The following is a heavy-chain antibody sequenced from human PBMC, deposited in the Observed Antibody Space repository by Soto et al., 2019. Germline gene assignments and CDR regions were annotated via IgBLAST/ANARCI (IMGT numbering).Heavy chain of an antibody. V-gene: IGHV3-23*01. CDR1: GFTFSSYA. J-gene: IGHJ4*02. D-gene: IGHD5-18*01. CDR2: ISGSGGST. Sequence: EVQLLESGGGLVQPGGSLRLSCAASGFTFSSYAMSWVRQAPGKGLEWVSAISGSGGSTYYADSVKGRFTISRDNSKNTLYLQMNSLRAEDTAVYYCAKGNRGYSYGLGGKGYWGQGTLVTVSS. CDR3: AKGNRGYSYGLGGKGY.